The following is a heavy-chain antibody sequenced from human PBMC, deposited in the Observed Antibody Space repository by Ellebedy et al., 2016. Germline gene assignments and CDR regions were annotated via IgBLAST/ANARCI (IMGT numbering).Heavy chain of an antibody. CDR3: ARDRGGGYFDY. V-gene: IGHV4-30-2*06. J-gene: IGHJ4*02. CDR2: IYHSGST. Sequence: SETLSLTCAVSGGSISSGGYSWNWIRQSPEKGLEFIGYIYHSGSTHYNPSLRSRVTMSVDTSKNHFSLNLSSVTAADTAVYFCARDRGGGYFDYWGQGILVTVSS. CDR1: GGSISSGGYS. D-gene: IGHD2-15*01.